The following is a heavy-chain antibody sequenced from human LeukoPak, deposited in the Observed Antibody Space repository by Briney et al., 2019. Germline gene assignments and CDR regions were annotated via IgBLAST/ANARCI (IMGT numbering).Heavy chain of an antibody. CDR2: IYYSGST. V-gene: IGHV4-59*01. J-gene: IGHJ3*02. D-gene: IGHD3-22*01. Sequence: SKTLSLTCTVSGGSISSYYWSWIRQPPGKGLEWIGYIYYSGSTNYNPSLKSRVTISVDTSKNQFSLKLSSVTAADTAVYYCARGKQTYYYDSSGYEAFDIWGQGTMVTVSS. CDR3: ARGKQTYYYDSSGYEAFDI. CDR1: GGSISSYY.